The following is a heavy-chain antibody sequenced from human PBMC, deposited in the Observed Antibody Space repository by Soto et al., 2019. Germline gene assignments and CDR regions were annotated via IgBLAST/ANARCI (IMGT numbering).Heavy chain of an antibody. CDR1: GFTFSDHY. J-gene: IGHJ5*02. D-gene: IGHD6-13*01. Sequence: EVQLVESGGGLVQPGGSLKISCAASGFTFSDHYMDWVRQAPGKGLEWVGRIRNKGNSYTTQYAAPVQGRFTISRDDSKNSLYLQMNSLKSEDTAVYYCARAQYHSSNWFGGADRWGQGTLVTVSS. CDR3: ARAQYHSSNWFGGADR. CDR2: IRNKGNSYTT. V-gene: IGHV3-72*01.